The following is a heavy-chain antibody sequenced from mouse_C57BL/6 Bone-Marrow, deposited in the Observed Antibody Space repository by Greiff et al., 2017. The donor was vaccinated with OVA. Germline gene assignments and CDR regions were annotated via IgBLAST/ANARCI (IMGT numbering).Heavy chain of an antibody. J-gene: IGHJ1*03. CDR1: GFTFSDYG. V-gene: IGHV5-17*01. D-gene: IGHD2-4*01. CDR3: ARDYDYDVNWYFDV. Sequence: EVKVVESGGGLVKPGGSLKLSCAASGFTFSDYGMHWVRQAPEKGLEWVAYISSGSSTIYYADTVKGRFTISRDNAKNTLFLQMTSLRSEDTAMYYCARDYDYDVNWYFDVWGTGTTVTVSS. CDR2: ISSGSSTI.